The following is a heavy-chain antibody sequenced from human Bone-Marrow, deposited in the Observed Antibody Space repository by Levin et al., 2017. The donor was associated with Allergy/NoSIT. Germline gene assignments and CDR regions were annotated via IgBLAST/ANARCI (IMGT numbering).Heavy chain of an antibody. J-gene: IGHJ5*02. CDR3: ARARGKQFVFDP. V-gene: IGHV4-59*12. D-gene: IGHD6-6*01. CDR2: IYNTGTI. Sequence: PSETLSLTCTVSGGSISSSYWSWIRQPPGKGLEWIGYIYNTGTINYNPSLKSRVTISVDTSKKEFSLKLSSVTAADTAVYYCARARGKQFVFDPWGQGTLVTVSS. CDR1: GGSISSSY.